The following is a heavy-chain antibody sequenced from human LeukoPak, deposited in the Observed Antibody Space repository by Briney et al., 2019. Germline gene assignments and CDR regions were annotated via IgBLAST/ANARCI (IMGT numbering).Heavy chain of an antibody. D-gene: IGHD6-25*01. CDR2: ISPYNDNT. CDR3: AREPSGLLFDY. V-gene: IGHV1-18*01. CDR1: GYTFTKFG. Sequence: EASVKVSCTASGYTFTKFGISWARQAPGQEFEWMGWISPYNDNTNYAKKFQGRVTLTTDTSTSTAYMELRGLTSDDTAVYYCAREPSGLLFDYWGLGTLVTVSS. J-gene: IGHJ4*02.